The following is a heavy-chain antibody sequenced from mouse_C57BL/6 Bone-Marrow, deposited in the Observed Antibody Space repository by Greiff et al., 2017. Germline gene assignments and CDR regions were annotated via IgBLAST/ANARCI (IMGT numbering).Heavy chain of an antibody. CDR1: GYTFTSYW. Sequence: QVQLQQPGAELVMPGASVKLSCKASGYTFTSYWMHWVKQRPGQGLEWIGEIDPSDSYTNYNQKFKGKSTLTVDKSSSTAYMQLSSLTSEDSAVYYCPRSDSSGTGYFYYWGQGTTLTVSS. CDR2: IDPSDSYT. CDR3: PRSDSSGTGYFYY. D-gene: IGHD3-2*02. V-gene: IGHV1-69*01. J-gene: IGHJ2*01.